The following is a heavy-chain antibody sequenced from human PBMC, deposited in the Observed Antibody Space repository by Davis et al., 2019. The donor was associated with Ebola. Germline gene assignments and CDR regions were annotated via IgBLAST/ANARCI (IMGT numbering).Heavy chain of an antibody. V-gene: IGHV1-2*04. CDR1: GYTFTGYY. CDR2: INPNSGGT. J-gene: IGHJ6*02. CDR3: ARGDIAAAIPWYYYGMDV. Sequence: AASVKVSCKASGYTFTGYYMHWVRQAPGQGLEWMGWINPNSGGTNYAQKFQGWVTMTRDTSISTAYMELSRLRSDDTAVYYCARGDIAAAIPWYYYGMDVWGQGTTVTVSS. D-gene: IGHD6-13*01.